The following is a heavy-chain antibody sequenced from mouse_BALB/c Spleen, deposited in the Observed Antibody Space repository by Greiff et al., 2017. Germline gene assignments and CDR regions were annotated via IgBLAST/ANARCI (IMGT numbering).Heavy chain of an antibody. CDR1: GFTFSDYY. CDR3: AREGDSLLRLRSAMDY. Sequence: EVKLQESGGGLVKPGGSLKLSCAASGFTFSDYYMYWVRQTPEKRLEWVATISDGGSYTYYPDSVKGRFTISRDNAKNNLYLQMSSLKSEDTAMYYCAREGDSLLRLRSAMDYWGQGTSVTVSS. D-gene: IGHD1-2*01. V-gene: IGHV5-4*02. CDR2: ISDGGSYT. J-gene: IGHJ4*01.